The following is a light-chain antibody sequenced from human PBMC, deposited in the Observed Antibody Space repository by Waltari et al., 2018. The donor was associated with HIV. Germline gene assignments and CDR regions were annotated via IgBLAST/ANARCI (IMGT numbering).Light chain of an antibody. J-gene: IGKJ2*01. CDR2: GAS. CDR1: QSVSNNY. V-gene: IGKV3-20*01. CDR3: QQYGTSLVT. Sequence: EIVLTQSPGTLSLSPGDRVTLSCRASQSVSNNYLAWYQQKPGQAPRLLIYGASNRATGIPDRFSASGSGTDFTLSISRLEPEDFAVYYCQQYGTSLVTFGQGTKLE.